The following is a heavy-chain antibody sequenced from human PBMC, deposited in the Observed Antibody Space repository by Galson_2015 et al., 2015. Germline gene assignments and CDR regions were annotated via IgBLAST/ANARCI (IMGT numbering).Heavy chain of an antibody. D-gene: IGHD2-21*01. J-gene: IGHJ4*02. CDR1: GFTASSHY. V-gene: IGHV3-53*01. Sequence: SLRLSCAASGFTASSHYMAWVRQAPGKGLEWVSTIYNIGSTYYAESVKGRFTISRDNSKNTLYLQMNSLRVKDTAVYYCAHVGALWYWGQGTLVIVSS. CDR3: AHVGALWY. CDR2: IYNIGST.